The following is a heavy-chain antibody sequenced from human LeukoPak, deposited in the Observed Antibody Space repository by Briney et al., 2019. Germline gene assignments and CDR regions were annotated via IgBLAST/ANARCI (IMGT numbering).Heavy chain of an antibody. D-gene: IGHD3-3*01. Sequence: GGSLRLSCAASGFTFSTSAMHWVRQAPGKGLEWVAVISHEGGDEKYADSVKGRFTISRDNSKNTLYLQMNSLRAEDTAVYYCARGGLWKGLGWFDPWGQGTLVTVSS. CDR1: GFTFSTSA. V-gene: IGHV3-30*07. CDR3: ARGGLWKGLGWFDP. CDR2: ISHEGGDE. J-gene: IGHJ5*02.